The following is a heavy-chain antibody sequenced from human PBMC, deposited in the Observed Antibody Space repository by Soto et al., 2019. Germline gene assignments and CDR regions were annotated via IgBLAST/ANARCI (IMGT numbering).Heavy chain of an antibody. Sequence: PSETLSLTCTVSGGSISSGDYYWSWIRQPPGKGLEWIGYIYYSGSTYYNPSLKSRVTISVDTSKDQFSLKLSSVTAADTAVYYCARSLLATRQQLGGHNWFDPWGQGTLVTVSS. V-gene: IGHV4-30-4*01. CDR2: IYYSGST. CDR1: GGSISSGDYY. J-gene: IGHJ5*02. CDR3: ARSLLATRQQLGGHNWFDP. D-gene: IGHD6-13*01.